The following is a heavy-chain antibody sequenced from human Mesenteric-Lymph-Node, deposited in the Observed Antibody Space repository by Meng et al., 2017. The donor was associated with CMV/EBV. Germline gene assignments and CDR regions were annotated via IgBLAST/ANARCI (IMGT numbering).Heavy chain of an antibody. Sequence: SETLSLTCSVSGFSIRSNYYWGWIRQPPGKRLEWIGSIYHSGRSYYNPSLKSRATISVDTSKNQFSLRLSSVTAADTAVYYCARRDGYNSLLDYWGQGTLVTVSS. CDR1: GFSIRSNYY. CDR3: ARRDGYNSLLDY. D-gene: IGHD5-24*01. V-gene: IGHV4-38-2*02. CDR2: IYHSGRS. J-gene: IGHJ4*02.